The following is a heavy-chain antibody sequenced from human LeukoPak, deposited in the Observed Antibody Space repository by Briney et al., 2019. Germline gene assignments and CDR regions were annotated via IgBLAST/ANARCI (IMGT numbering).Heavy chain of an antibody. Sequence: ASVKVSCKASGYTFTSYDINWVRQATGQGLEWMGWMNPNSGNTGYAQKFQGRVTMTRNTSISTAYMELSSLRSEDTAVYYCARRARYWGVYNWFDPWGQGTLVTVSS. CDR1: GYTFTSYD. V-gene: IGHV1-8*01. D-gene: IGHD3-10*01. J-gene: IGHJ5*02. CDR3: ARRARYWGVYNWFDP. CDR2: MNPNSGNT.